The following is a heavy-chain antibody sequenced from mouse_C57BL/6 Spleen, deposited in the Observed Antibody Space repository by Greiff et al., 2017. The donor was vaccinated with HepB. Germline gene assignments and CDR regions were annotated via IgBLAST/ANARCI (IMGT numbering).Heavy chain of an antibody. J-gene: IGHJ1*03. CDR1: GYSITSGYY. CDR3: ARETTVGYFDV. CDR2: ISYDGSN. Sequence: EVQVVESGPGLVKPSQSLSLTCSVTGYSITSGYYWNWIRQFPGNKLEWMGYISYDGSNNYNPSLKNRISITRDTSKNQFFLKLNSVTTEDTATYYCARETTVGYFDVWGTGTTVTVSS. D-gene: IGHD1-1*01. V-gene: IGHV3-6*01.